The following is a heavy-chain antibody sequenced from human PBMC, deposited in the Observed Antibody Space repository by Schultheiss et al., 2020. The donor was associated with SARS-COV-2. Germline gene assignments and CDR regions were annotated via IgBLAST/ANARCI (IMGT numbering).Heavy chain of an antibody. CDR1: GFTFSNAW. J-gene: IGHJ2*01. CDR2: IKSKTDGGTT. V-gene: IGHV3-15*01. CDR3: TTQLLYEVWYFDL. D-gene: IGHD2-2*02. Sequence: GESLKISCAASGFTFSNAWMSWVRQAPGKGLEWVGRIKSKTDGGTTDYAAPVKGRFTISRDDSKNTLYLQMNSLKTEDTAVYYCTTQLLYEVWYFDLWGRGTLVTVSS.